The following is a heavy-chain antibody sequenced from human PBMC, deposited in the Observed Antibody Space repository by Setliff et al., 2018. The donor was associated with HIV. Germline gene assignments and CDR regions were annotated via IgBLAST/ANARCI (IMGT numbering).Heavy chain of an antibody. CDR1: GYTFTSYA. V-gene: IGHV1-3*01. CDR3: ARDGGYCSGGSCYGVDY. J-gene: IGHJ4*02. CDR2: INAGNGNT. Sequence: ASVKVSCKASGYTFTSYAMHWVRQAPGQRLEWMGWINAGNGNTKYSQKFQGRVTITRDTSASTAYMELSSLRSEDTAVYYCARDGGYCSGGSCYGVDYWGQGTLVTVSS. D-gene: IGHD2-15*01.